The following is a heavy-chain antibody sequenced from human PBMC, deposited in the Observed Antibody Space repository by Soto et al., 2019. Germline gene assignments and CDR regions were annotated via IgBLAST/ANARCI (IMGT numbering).Heavy chain of an antibody. CDR3: GRVQVDTLDIGD. Sequence: SETLSLTFPVSGGSINNYYWSWVRQPQGKGLEWIGYVYYSGTHNYNPSLESRLTISIDTSKNQFSLQLNSVTAADTAMYYCGRVQVDTLDIGDWGQGALFT. V-gene: IGHV4-59*01. J-gene: IGHJ4*01. CDR1: GGSINNYY. CDR2: VYYSGTH. D-gene: IGHD5-18*01.